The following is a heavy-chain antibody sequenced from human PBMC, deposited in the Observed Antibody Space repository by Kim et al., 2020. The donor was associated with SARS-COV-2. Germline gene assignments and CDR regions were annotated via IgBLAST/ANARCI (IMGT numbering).Heavy chain of an antibody. V-gene: IGHV4-34*01. Sequence: SETLSLTCAVYGGSFSGYYWSWIRQPPGKGLEWIGEINHSGSTNYNPSLKSRVTISVDTSKNQFSLKLSSVTAADTAVYYCARHGLGYCSSTSCYGRNRLIKKGFDYWGQGTLVTVSS. CDR1: GGSFSGYY. D-gene: IGHD2-2*01. CDR3: ARHGLGYCSSTSCYGRNRLIKKGFDY. CDR2: INHSGST. J-gene: IGHJ4*02.